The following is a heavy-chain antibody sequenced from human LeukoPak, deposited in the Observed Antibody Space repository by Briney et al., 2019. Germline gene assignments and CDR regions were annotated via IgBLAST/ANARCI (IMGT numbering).Heavy chain of an antibody. Sequence: PGGSLRLSCAASGFTFSSYSMNWVRQAPGKGLEWVSTIDGSGGRTYYADSVKGQFTISRDNSKNTLYLQMNSLRAEDTALYYCAKDYYGSGVYYFDYWGQGTLVTVSS. CDR2: IDGSGGRT. D-gene: IGHD3-10*01. CDR1: GFTFSSYS. CDR3: AKDYYGSGVYYFDY. J-gene: IGHJ4*02. V-gene: IGHV3-23*01.